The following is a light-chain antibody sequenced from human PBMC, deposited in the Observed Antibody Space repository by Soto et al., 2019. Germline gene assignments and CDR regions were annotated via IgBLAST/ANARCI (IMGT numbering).Light chain of an antibody. Sequence: DIQMTQSPSSLSASVGDRVTITCRASQSITTYLNWYQQKPGRAPKLLIYAASTLQKGVPSRFSGSGSGTDCTLTISSLQPEDFATYYCQQSFTSLTYTFGQGTRLEVK. V-gene: IGKV1-39*01. CDR3: QQSFTSLTYT. J-gene: IGKJ2*01. CDR1: QSITTY. CDR2: AAS.